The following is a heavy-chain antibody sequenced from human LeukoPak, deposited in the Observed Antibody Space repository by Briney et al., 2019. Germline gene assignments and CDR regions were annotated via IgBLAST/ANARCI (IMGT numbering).Heavy chain of an antibody. D-gene: IGHD1-26*01. V-gene: IGHV4-61*05. CDR2: IYTSGST. J-gene: IGHJ6*03. CDR1: GGSISSSNYY. Sequence: PSETLSLTCTVSGGSISSSNYYWGWIRQPPGKGLEWIGRIYTSGSTNYNPSLKSRVTMSVDTSKNQFSLKLSSVTAADTAVYYCARAKVGATSGYYYYMDVWGKGTTVTVSS. CDR3: ARAKVGATSGYYYYMDV.